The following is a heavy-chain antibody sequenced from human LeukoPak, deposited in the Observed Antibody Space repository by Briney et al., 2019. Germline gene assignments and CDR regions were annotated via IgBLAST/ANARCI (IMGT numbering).Heavy chain of an antibody. D-gene: IGHD2-8*01. V-gene: IGHV1-2*02. CDR1: GYTFTGYY. CDR2: INPNSGGT. Sequence: ASVKVSCKASGYTFTGYYMHWVRQAPGQGLEWMGWINPNSGGTNYAQKFQGRVTMTTDTSTSTAYMELRSLRSDDTAVYYCARTRGAVYAIARWFDPWGQGTLVTVSS. CDR3: ARTRGAVYAIARWFDP. J-gene: IGHJ5*02.